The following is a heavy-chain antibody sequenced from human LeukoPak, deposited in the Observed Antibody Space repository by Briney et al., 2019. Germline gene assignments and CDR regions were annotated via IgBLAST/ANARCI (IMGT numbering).Heavy chain of an antibody. V-gene: IGHV3-23*01. CDR3: AKGSYYDSSGSFYFDY. CDR2: ISGSGDNT. D-gene: IGHD3-22*01. CDR1: GFTFRSYA. Sequence: GGSLRLACAATGFTFRSYAMSWVRKASGNGLEWVSGISGSGDNTYYADSVKGRFTISRDNSKNTLYVQVNSLGTEDTAAYYCAKGSYYDSSGSFYFDYWGQGTLVTVSS. J-gene: IGHJ4*02.